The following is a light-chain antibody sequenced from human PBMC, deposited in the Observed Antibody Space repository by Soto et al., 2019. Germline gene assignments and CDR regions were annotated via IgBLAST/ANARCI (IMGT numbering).Light chain of an antibody. J-gene: IGLJ1*01. CDR2: EVR. V-gene: IGLV2-14*01. CDR3: SSYTGSNTYV. CDR1: SSDVGNYNY. Sequence: QPVLTQPASVSGSPGQSITISCTGTSSDVGNYNYVSWYQQHPGKAPKLLIYEVRNRPSEVSNRFSGSKSGNTASLTISGLLAEDEADYYCSSYTGSNTYVFGIGTKLTVL.